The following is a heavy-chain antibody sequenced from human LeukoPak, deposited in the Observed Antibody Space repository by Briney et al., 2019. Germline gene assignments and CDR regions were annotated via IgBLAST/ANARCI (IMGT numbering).Heavy chain of an antibody. J-gene: IGHJ4*02. CDR3: ARRVVYYFDY. Sequence: GGSLRLSCAASGFTFSSYAMTWVRQAPGKGLEWVSAISGSGGSTYYADSVKGRFTISRDNSRNTLYLQMNSLRAEDTAVYYCARRVVYYFDYWGQGTLDTVSS. V-gene: IGHV3-23*01. D-gene: IGHD2-15*01. CDR2: ISGSGGST. CDR1: GFTFSSYA.